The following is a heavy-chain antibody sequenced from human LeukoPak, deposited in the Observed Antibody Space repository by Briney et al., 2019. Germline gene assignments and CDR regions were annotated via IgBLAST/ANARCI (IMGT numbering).Heavy chain of an antibody. V-gene: IGHV1-2*02. CDR2: INPNSGGT. CDR1: GYTFTGYY. D-gene: IGHD2-15*01. J-gene: IGHJ4*02. Sequence: ASVKVSCKASGYTFTGYYMHWVRQAPGQGLEWVRWINPNSGGTNYAQKFQGRVTMTRDTSISTAYMELSRLRSDDTAVYYCARLQMVAATRGGSAENWGQGTLVTVSS. CDR3: ARLQMVAATRGGSAEN.